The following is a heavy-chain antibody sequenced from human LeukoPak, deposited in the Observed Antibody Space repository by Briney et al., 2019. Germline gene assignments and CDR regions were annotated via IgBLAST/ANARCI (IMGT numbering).Heavy chain of an antibody. J-gene: IGHJ5*02. CDR2: INRSAPT. CDR1: GGSISSRSYY. V-gene: IGHV4-39*01. CDR3: ARHHRSWFED. Sequence: PSETLSLTCTVSGGSISSRSYYWGWIRQPPGKGLEWIGEINRSAPTNYTPALQSRVTISVDRSKNQLSLKGTSVTAADTAVYYCARHHRSWFEDWGQGTLVTVSS. D-gene: IGHD2-21*01.